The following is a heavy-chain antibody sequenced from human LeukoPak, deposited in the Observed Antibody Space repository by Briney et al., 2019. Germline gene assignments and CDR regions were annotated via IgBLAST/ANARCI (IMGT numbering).Heavy chain of an antibody. V-gene: IGHV3-7*03. Sequence: GGSLRLSCAASGFTFSSYWMSWVRQAPGKGLEWVANIKQDGSEKYYVDSVKGRFTISRDNAKNSLYLQMNSLRAEDTAVYYCARVPLPDYYYYYYMDVWGKGTTVTISS. CDR2: IKQDGSEK. CDR3: ARVPLPDYYYYYYMDV. J-gene: IGHJ6*03. CDR1: GFTFSSYW.